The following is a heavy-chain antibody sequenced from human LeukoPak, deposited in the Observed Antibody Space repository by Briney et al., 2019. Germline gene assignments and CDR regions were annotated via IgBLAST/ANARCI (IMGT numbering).Heavy chain of an antibody. CDR3: ARESKTVAGLDY. Sequence: GGSLTLSCAASGFTFSSYSMNWVRQAPGKGLEWVSYISSSRSTIYYADSVKGRFTISRDNAKNSLYLQMNSLRDEDTAVYCCARESKTVAGLDYWGQGTLVTVSS. D-gene: IGHD6-19*01. J-gene: IGHJ4*02. V-gene: IGHV3-48*02. CDR1: GFTFSSYS. CDR2: ISSSRSTI.